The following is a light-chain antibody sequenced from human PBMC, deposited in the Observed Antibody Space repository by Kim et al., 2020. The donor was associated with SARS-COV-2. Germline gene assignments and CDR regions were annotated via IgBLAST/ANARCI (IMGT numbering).Light chain of an antibody. Sequence: QPVLTQPPSASASLGASVTLTCTLSSGYSNYKVDWYQQRPGKGPRFVMRVGTGGIVGSKGDGIPDRFSVLGSGLNRYLTIKNMQEEDESDYHCGADHGSGSNFVSWVFGGGTQLTVL. CDR2: VGTGGIVG. J-gene: IGLJ3*02. V-gene: IGLV9-49*01. CDR1: SGYSNYK. CDR3: GADHGSGSNFVSWV.